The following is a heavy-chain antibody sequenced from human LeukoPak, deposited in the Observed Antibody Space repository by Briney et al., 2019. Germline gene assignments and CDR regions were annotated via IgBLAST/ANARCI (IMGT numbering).Heavy chain of an antibody. J-gene: IGHJ4*02. D-gene: IGHD3-22*01. CDR3: AMSYYYDSSGYTPGDY. Sequence: ASVKVSCKASGYTFTNYYMHWVRQAPGQGLEWMGWINPNSGGTNYAQKFQGRVTMTRDTSISTAYMELSRLRSDDTAVYYCAMSYYYDSSGYTPGDYWGQGTLVTVSS. CDR2: INPNSGGT. V-gene: IGHV1-2*02. CDR1: GYTFTNYY.